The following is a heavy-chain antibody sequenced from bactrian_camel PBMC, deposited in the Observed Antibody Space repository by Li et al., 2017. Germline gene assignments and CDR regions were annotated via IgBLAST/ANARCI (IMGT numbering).Heavy chain of an antibody. Sequence: QVQLVESGGGSVQPGGSLRLSCIESGNTYSATYIGWFRQSPGKQREGVAILYFRGSSVHGDTTYYPDPVKGRFTISRDNAKNTVYLQMSYLRTEDKAMYYCSNGLDRDRWRTPGPGTQVTVS. CDR2: LYFRGSSVHGDTT. D-gene: IGHD1*01. V-gene: IGHV3S54*01. J-gene: IGHJ4*01. CDR1: GNTYSATY.